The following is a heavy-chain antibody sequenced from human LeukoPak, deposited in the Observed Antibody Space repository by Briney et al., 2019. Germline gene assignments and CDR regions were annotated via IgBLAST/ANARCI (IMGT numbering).Heavy chain of an antibody. J-gene: IGHJ4*02. Sequence: PGGSLRLSCAASGFTFSDYYMSWIRQAPGKALEWVSYVSSGSSTIYYADSVKGRFTVSRDNGKRSLYLHMNSLRAEDTALYYCARDLLGRRPWGGIDYWGQGTLVTVSS. CDR1: GFTFSDYY. V-gene: IGHV3-11*01. CDR3: ARDLLGRRPWGGIDY. CDR2: VSSGSSTI. D-gene: IGHD3-16*01.